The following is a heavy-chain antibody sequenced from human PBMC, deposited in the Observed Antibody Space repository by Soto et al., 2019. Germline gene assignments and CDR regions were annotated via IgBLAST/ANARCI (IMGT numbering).Heavy chain of an antibody. CDR1: GGTFSSYA. CDR2: IIPIFGTA. J-gene: IGHJ4*02. D-gene: IGHD3-10*01. Sequence: QVQLVQSGAEVKKPGSSVKVSCKASGGTFSSYAISWVRQAPGQGLEWMGGIIPIFGTANYAQKFQGRVTITADESTSTAYRELSSLRSEDTAVYYCARVRLFYYYGSGSYRDFDYWGQGTLVTVSS. V-gene: IGHV1-69*01. CDR3: ARVRLFYYYGSGSYRDFDY.